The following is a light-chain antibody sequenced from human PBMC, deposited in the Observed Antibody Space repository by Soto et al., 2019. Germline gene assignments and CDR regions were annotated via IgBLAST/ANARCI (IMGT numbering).Light chain of an antibody. Sequence: QSVLTQPASVSGSPGQSITISCTGTSSDVGGYNYVCWYQQHPGKAPKLMIYDVNIRPSGVSDRFSGSKSGNTASLTISGLQAQDGADYYCSSYTSSSTLVFGTGTKVTVL. V-gene: IGLV2-14*01. CDR3: SSYTSSSTLV. CDR1: SSDVGGYNY. J-gene: IGLJ1*01. CDR2: DVN.